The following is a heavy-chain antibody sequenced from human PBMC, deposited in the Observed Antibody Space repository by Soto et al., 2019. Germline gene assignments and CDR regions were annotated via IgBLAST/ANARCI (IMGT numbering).Heavy chain of an antibody. CDR2: ISAYNGNT. D-gene: IGHD3-3*01. CDR1: GYTFTSYG. CDR3: ARDGDFWSGAKYYYYMDV. Sequence: GASVKVSCKASGYTFTSYGISWVRQAPGQGLEWMGWISAYNGNTNYAQKLQGRVTMTTDTSTSTAYMELRSLRSDGTAVYYCARDGDFWSGAKYYYYMDVWGKGTTVTVSS. V-gene: IGHV1-18*01. J-gene: IGHJ6*03.